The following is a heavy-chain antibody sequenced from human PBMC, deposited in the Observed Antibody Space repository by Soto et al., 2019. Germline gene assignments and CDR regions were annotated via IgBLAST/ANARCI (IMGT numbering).Heavy chain of an antibody. D-gene: IGHD3-22*01. CDR3: AREERQVLSPDYYYDSSGYPENGMDV. CDR1: GYTFTGYY. J-gene: IGHJ6*02. Sequence: ASVKVSCKASGYTFTGYYMHWVRQAPGQGLEWMGWINPNSGGTNYAQKFQGWVTMTRDTSISTAYMELSSLRSDDTAVYYCAREERQVLSPDYYYDSSGYPENGMDVWGQGTTVSVSS. CDR2: INPNSGGT. V-gene: IGHV1-2*04.